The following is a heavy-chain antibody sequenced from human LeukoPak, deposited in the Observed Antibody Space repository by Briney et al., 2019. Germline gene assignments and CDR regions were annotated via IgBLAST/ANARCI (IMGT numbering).Heavy chain of an antibody. J-gene: IGHJ2*01. V-gene: IGHV1-2*02. Sequence: ASVKVSCKASGYTFTGYYMHWVRQAPGQGLEWMGWINPNSGGTNYAQKFQGRVTMTRDTSISTAYMELSRLRSDGTAVYYCARDRLAVDTYWYFDLWGRGTLVTVPS. CDR2: INPNSGGT. CDR3: ARDRLAVDTYWYFDL. D-gene: IGHD6-19*01. CDR1: GYTFTGYY.